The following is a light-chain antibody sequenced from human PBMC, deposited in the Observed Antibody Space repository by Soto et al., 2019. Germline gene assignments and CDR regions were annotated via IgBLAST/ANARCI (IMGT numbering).Light chain of an antibody. V-gene: IGLV2-14*01. J-gene: IGLJ2*01. CDR2: EVS. CDR1: SSDVGAYNY. Sequence: QSALTQPASVSGSPGQSIPISCTGASSDVGAYNYVSWYQQHPGKAPKLMIFEVSNRPSGVSNRFSGSKSGNTASLTISGLQAEDEAYYYCRSYRSTTTLVLGGGTQLTV. CDR3: RSYRSTTTLV.